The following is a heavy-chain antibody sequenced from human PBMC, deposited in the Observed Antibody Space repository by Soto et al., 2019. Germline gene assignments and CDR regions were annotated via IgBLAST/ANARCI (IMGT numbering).Heavy chain of an antibody. J-gene: IGHJ6*03. CDR3: ARTPAEPRYGVYYMDV. D-gene: IGHD4-17*01. V-gene: IGHV4-34*01. CDR1: GGSFSGYY. CDR2: INHSGST. Sequence: SGTLSLTCAVYGGSFSGYYWSWIRQPPGKGLEWIGEINHSGSTNYNPSLKSRVTISVDTSKNQFSLKLSSVTAADTAVYYCARTPAEPRYGVYYMDVWVNRTTVTVSS.